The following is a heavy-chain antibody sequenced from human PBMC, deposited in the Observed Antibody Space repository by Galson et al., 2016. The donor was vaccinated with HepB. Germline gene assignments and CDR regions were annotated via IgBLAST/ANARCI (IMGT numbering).Heavy chain of an antibody. CDR2: IFPADSDT. Sequence: QSGAEVKKPGESLKISCKASGYSFSSYSIGWVRQMPGKGLEWMGIIFPADSDTTYSPSFQGQVTISADKSINTAYLQWSSLKASDTAIYYCASPNVVNFYYGMDVWGKGTTVTVSS. D-gene: IGHD2-15*01. V-gene: IGHV5-51*01. CDR1: GYSFSSYS. J-gene: IGHJ6*04. CDR3: ASPNVVNFYYGMDV.